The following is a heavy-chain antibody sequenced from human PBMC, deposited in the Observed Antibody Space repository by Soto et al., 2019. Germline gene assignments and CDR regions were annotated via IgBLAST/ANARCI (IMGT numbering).Heavy chain of an antibody. CDR3: ARGIATTGPYYYYDMYV. CDR1: GFSLSASGMC. J-gene: IGHJ6*02. CDR2: INWDDDK. V-gene: IGHV2-70*01. Sequence: GSGPTLVNPTQTLTLTCTFSGFSLSASGMCVSWIRQPPVKALEWLALINWDDDKYYITSLKTRLTISKDTSKNQVVLTMANMDAVDTATYFCARGIATTGPYYYYDMYVWGQGNTVTVSS. D-gene: IGHD6-13*01.